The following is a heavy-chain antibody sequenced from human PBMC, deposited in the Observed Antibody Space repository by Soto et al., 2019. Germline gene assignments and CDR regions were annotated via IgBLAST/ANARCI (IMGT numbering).Heavy chain of an antibody. CDR1: GGSISSSSYY. J-gene: IGHJ5*02. CDR2: IYYSGST. V-gene: IGHV4-39*01. CDR3: ARQAPVIVRVTWFDP. Sequence: QLQLQESGPGLVKPSETLSLTCTVSGGSISSSSYYWGWIRQPPGKGLEWIGSIYYSGSTYYNPSLKSRVTISVDTSKNQFSRKLSSVTAADTAVYYCARQAPVIVRVTWFDPWGQGTLVTVSS. D-gene: IGHD1-26*01.